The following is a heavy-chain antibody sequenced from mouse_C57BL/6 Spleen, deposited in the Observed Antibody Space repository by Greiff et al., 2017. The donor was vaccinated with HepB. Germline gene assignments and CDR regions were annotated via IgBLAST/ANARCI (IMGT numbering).Heavy chain of an antibody. CDR2: IDPSDSYT. CDR3: ARPSYGNHYFDY. D-gene: IGHD2-10*01. CDR1: GYTFTSYW. Sequence: VQLQQSGAELVMPGASVKLSCKASGYTFTSYWMHWVKQRPGQGLEWIGEIDPSDSYTNYNQKFKGKSTLTVDKSSSTAYMQLSSLTSEDSAVYYCARPSYGNHYFDYWGQGTTLTVSS. J-gene: IGHJ2*01. V-gene: IGHV1-69*01.